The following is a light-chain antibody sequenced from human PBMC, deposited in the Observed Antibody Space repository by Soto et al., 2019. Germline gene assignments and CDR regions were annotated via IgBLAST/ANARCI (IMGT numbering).Light chain of an antibody. Sequence: QSALTQPPSASGSPGQSVTISCTGTSSDVGGYNYVSWYQQPPGKAPNLMIYEVSKRPSGVPDRFSASKSGNTASLTASGLQAEEEAYYCCRSDAGSNTVVFGGGTKLTVL. V-gene: IGLV2-8*01. CDR2: EVS. CDR1: SSDVGGYNY. J-gene: IGLJ2*01. CDR3: RSDAGSNTVV.